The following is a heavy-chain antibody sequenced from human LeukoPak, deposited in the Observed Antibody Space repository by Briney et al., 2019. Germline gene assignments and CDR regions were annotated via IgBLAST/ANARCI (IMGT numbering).Heavy chain of an antibody. D-gene: IGHD1-26*01. Sequence: GGSLRLSCAASGFTFSTYAMSWVRQPPGKGLEWVSAISGSGRSTYYADSVKGRFTISRDNSKNTLYLQMNSLRAEDTAVYYCAKESGSYYAETQYYFDYWGQGTLVTVSS. J-gene: IGHJ4*02. V-gene: IGHV3-23*01. CDR2: ISGSGRST. CDR3: AKESGSYYAETQYYFDY. CDR1: GFTFSTYA.